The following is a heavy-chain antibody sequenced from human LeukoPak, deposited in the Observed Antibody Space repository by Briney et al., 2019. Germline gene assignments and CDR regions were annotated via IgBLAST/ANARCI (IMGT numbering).Heavy chain of an antibody. CDR2: IYYSGST. CDR3: ARGRGYYDLNWFDP. V-gene: IGHV4-59*01. J-gene: IGHJ5*02. D-gene: IGHD3-22*01. Sequence: PSETLSLTCTVSGGSISSYYWSWIRQPPGKGLEWIGYIYYSGSTNYNPSLKRRVTISVDTSKNQFSLKLSSVTAADTAVYYCARGRGYYDLNWFDPWGQGTLVTVSS. CDR1: GGSISSYY.